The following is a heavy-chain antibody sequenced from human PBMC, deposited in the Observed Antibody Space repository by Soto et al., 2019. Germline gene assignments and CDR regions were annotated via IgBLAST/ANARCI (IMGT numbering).Heavy chain of an antibody. Sequence: NPSETLSLTCAVYGGSFSCYYWSWIRQPPGKGLEWIGEINHSGSTNYNPSLKSRVTISVDTSKNQFSLKLSSVTAADTAVYYCAXGCGGSCYSFNYYYGMDVWGQGTTVTVSS. CDR3: AXGCGGSCYSFNYYYGMDV. CDR1: GGSFSCYY. D-gene: IGHD2-15*01. V-gene: IGHV4-34*01. CDR2: INHSGST. J-gene: IGHJ6*02.